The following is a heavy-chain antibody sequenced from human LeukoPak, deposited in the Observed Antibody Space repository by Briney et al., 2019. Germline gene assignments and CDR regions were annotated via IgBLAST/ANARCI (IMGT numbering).Heavy chain of an antibody. J-gene: IGHJ4*02. Sequence: PGGSLRLSCAASGFTFSSYAMSWVRPAPGKGLEWVSAISGSGGSTYYADSVKGRFTISRDNSKNTLYLQMNSLRAEDTAVYCCAKDRSSITMIVVVIPGPFDYWGQGTLVTVSS. V-gene: IGHV3-23*01. D-gene: IGHD3-22*01. CDR3: AKDRSSITMIVVVIPGPFDY. CDR2: ISGSGGST. CDR1: GFTFSSYA.